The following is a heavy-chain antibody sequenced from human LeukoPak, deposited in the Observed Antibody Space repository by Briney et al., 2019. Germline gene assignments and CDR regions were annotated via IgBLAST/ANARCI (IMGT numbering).Heavy chain of an antibody. D-gene: IGHD3-3*01. CDR3: ARDRRLRFLEWSSIGYFQH. CDR2: IRTYDDNA. J-gene: IGHJ1*01. CDR1: GYTFTSYG. V-gene: IGHV1-18*01. Sequence: ASVKVSCKASGYTFTSYGIIWVRQAPGQRLEWMGGIRTYDDNANYAERLQGRVTMTTDTSTSTAYMELRSLRSDDTAVYYCARDRRLRFLEWSSIGYFQHWGQGTLVTVSS.